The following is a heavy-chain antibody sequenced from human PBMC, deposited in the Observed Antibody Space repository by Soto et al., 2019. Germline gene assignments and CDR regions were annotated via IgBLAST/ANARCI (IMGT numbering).Heavy chain of an antibody. Sequence: GGSLRLSSVASGFTFTRYSINWVRQAPGKGLEWVSSISSTTNYIYYGDSMKGRFTISRDNAKNSLYLEMNSLRAEDTAVYYCARESEDLTSNFDYWGQGTLVTVSS. CDR1: GFTFTRYS. CDR2: ISSTTNYI. V-gene: IGHV3-21*06. CDR3: ARESEDLTSNFDY. J-gene: IGHJ4*02.